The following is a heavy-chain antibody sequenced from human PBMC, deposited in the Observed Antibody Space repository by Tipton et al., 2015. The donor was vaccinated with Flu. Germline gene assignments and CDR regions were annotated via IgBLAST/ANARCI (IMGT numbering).Heavy chain of an antibody. V-gene: IGHV4-59*01. CDR3: ARYGSYFEY. CDR2: IYYNGNT. J-gene: IGHJ4*02. Sequence: TLSLTCTVSGASISSYYWSWIRQPPGKGLEWIGYIYYNGNTNYNPSLKSRVTISVDTSKNQFSLKVSSVTAADTAVYYCARYGSYFEYWGQGTLVTVSS. CDR1: GASISSYY. D-gene: IGHD1-26*01.